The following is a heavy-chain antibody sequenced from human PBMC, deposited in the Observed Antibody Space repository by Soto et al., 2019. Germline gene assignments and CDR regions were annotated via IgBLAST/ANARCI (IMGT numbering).Heavy chain of an antibody. CDR3: ARRVGGDLWIGYRYFDL. CDR1: GGSISSSNW. J-gene: IGHJ2*01. D-gene: IGHD2-21*01. V-gene: IGHV4-4*02. Sequence: SETLSLTCAVSGGSISSSNWWSWVRQPPGKGLEWIGEIYHSGSTNYNPSLKSRVTISVDKSKNQFSLKLSSVTAADTAVYYCARRVGGDLWIGYRYFDLWGRGTLVTVSS. CDR2: IYHSGST.